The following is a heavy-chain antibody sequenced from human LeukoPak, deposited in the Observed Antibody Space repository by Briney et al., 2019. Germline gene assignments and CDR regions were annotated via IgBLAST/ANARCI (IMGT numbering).Heavy chain of an antibody. D-gene: IGHD5-12*01. CDR3: ARDKVDIVATTRHQYYYGMDV. CDR2: INPSGGST. V-gene: IGHV1-46*01. J-gene: IGHJ6*02. CDR1: GYTFTDYY. Sequence: GASVKVSCKASGYTFTDYYIHWVRQAPGQGLEWMGIINPSGGSTSYAQKFQGRVTMTRDTSTSTVYMELSSLRSEDTAVYYCARDKVDIVATTRHQYYYGMDVWGQGTTVTVSS.